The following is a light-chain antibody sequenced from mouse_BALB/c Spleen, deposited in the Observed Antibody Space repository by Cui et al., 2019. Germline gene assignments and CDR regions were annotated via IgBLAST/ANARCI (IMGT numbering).Light chain of an antibody. CDR1: SSVSY. V-gene: IGKV4-80*01. J-gene: IGKJ1*01. Sequence: QIVLTHSPALMSSSLGEEITLTCSGSSSVSYMHWYQQKSGASPKLLIYSTSKLASGVPSRFSGSGSGTFYSLTISSVEAEDAADYYCHQWSSYTWTFGGGTKLEIK. CDR3: HQWSSYTWT. CDR2: STS.